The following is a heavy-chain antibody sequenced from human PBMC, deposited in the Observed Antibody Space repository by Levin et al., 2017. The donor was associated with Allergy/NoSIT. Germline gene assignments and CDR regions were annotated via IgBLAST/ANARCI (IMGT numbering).Heavy chain of an antibody. CDR2: IYYSGST. J-gene: IGHJ6*02. CDR3: ARHNYYYYGMDV. V-gene: IGHV4-59*08. Sequence: SQTLSLTCTVSGSSISSYYWSWIRQPPGKGLEWIGYIYYSGSTNYNPSLKSRVTISVDTSKNQFSLKLSSVTAADTAVYYCARHNYYYYGMDVWGQGTTVTVSS. CDR1: GSSISSYY.